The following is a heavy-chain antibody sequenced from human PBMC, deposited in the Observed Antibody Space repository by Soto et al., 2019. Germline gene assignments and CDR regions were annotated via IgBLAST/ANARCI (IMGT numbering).Heavy chain of an antibody. J-gene: IGHJ4*02. V-gene: IGHV3-48*01. CDR3: ARGAAGNAYF. D-gene: IGHD6-13*01. CDR2: ISIRSTNI. CDR1: EFRFSSFG. Sequence: GGSLRLSCAASEFRFSSFGLSWVRQAPGKGLEWVSYISIRSTNIHYADSVKGRFTISRDNAKNSLYLQMNSLGAEDTAVYYCARGAAGNAYFWGQGIPVTVSS.